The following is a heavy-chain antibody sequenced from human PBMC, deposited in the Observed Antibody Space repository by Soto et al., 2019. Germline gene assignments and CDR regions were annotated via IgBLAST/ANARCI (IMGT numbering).Heavy chain of an antibody. CDR1: GGSISSGGSS. D-gene: IGHD6-19*01. J-gene: IGHJ4*02. V-gene: IGHV4-30-2*01. CDR3: ARAGDSSGPVALGY. Sequence: QLQLQESGSGLVKPSQTLSLTCAVSGGSISSGGSSWSWIRQPPGKGLEWIGYIYHSGSTYYNPSRKRRVTISVDRSKNQFSLKLSSVTAADTAVYYCARAGDSSGPVALGYWGQGNRVTVSS. CDR2: IYHSGST.